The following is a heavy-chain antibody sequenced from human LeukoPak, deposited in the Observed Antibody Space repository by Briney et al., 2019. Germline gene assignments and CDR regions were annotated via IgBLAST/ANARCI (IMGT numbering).Heavy chain of an antibody. V-gene: IGHV3-23*01. D-gene: IGHD3-10*01. CDR3: AKGFYGSGSYYDFDY. Sequence: QPGGSLRLPCAASGFTFSSYAMSWVRQAPGKGLEWVSAISGSGGSTYYADSVKGRFTISRDNSKNTLYPQMNSLRAEDTAVYYCAKGFYGSGSYYDFDYWGQGTLVTVFS. CDR2: ISGSGGST. CDR1: GFTFSSYA. J-gene: IGHJ4*02.